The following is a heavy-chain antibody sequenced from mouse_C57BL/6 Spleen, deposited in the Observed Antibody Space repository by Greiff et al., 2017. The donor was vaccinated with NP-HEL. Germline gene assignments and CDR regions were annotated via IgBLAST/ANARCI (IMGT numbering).Heavy chain of an antibody. CDR2: IYPRSGNT. J-gene: IGHJ1*03. CDR1: GYTFTSYG. D-gene: IGHD2-2*01. CDR3: ARCRWLRRDWYFDV. V-gene: IGHV1-81*01. Sequence: VKLVESGAELARPGASVKLSCKASGYTFTSYGISWVKQRTGQGLEWIGEIYPRSGNTYYNEKFKGKATLTADKSSSTADMELRSLTSEDSAVDFCARCRWLRRDWYFDVWGTGTTVTVSA.